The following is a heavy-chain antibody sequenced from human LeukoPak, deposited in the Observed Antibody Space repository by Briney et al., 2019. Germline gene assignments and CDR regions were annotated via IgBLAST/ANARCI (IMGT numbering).Heavy chain of an antibody. V-gene: IGHV1-69*13. Sequence: SVKVSCKASGGTFSSYAISWVRQAPGQGLEWMGGIIPIFGTANYAQKFQGRVTITADESTSTAYMELSSLRSEDTAVYYCARDLGGKYYDSSGYPHFDYWGQGTLVTVSS. D-gene: IGHD3-22*01. CDR3: ARDLGGKYYDSSGYPHFDY. J-gene: IGHJ4*02. CDR1: GGTFSSYA. CDR2: IIPIFGTA.